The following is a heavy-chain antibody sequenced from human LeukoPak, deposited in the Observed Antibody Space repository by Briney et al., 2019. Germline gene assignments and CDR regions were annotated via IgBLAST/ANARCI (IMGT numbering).Heavy chain of an antibody. CDR1: GYTFTSYG. J-gene: IGHJ6*02. V-gene: IGHV1-18*01. Sequence: ASVKVSCKASGYTFTSYGISWVRQAPGQGLEWMGWISAYNGNTNYAQKLQGRVTMTTDTSTSTAYMEPRSLRSDDTAVYYCARDPYYDILTGYYRHYYYGMDVWGQGTTVTVSS. CDR2: ISAYNGNT. D-gene: IGHD3-9*01. CDR3: ARDPYYDILTGYYRHYYYGMDV.